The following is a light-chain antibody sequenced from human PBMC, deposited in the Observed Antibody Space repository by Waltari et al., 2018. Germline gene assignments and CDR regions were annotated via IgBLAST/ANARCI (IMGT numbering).Light chain of an antibody. J-gene: IGKJ2*01. Sequence: DIEMTQSPDSLGVSLGERATITCKSSQSLFYSPQHKNYLAWYHKKRGQPPRLLISWALTLESGVPDRFSGSGSGTYFTLTISSLQAEDVAVYYCHQYYTTPRTFGQGTKLEIK. CDR2: WAL. CDR1: QSLFYSPQHKNY. CDR3: HQYYTTPRT. V-gene: IGKV4-1*01.